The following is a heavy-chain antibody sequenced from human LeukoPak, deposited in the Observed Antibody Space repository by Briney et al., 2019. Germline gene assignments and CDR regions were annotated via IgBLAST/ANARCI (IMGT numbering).Heavy chain of an antibody. V-gene: IGHV3-53*01. D-gene: IGHD3-22*01. Sequence: GGSLRLSCAASGFIVSSSYMGWVRQAPGKGLEWVSYIYSDGRTFYADSVKGRFTTSRDSSKNTLYLQMNSLRTEDTAVYYCARGGSYFDISGYYFYWGQGTLVTVSS. CDR3: ARGGSYFDISGYYFY. CDR1: GFIVSSSY. CDR2: IYSDGRT. J-gene: IGHJ4*02.